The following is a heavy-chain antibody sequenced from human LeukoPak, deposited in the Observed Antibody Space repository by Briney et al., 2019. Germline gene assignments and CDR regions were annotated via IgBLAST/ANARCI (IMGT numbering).Heavy chain of an antibody. CDR2: ISGKGDDT. Sequence: GGSLRLSCAASGLTFKNYAMTWVRQAPGKGLEWVSTISGKGDDTFYADSVKGRFTISRDNSKNTLSLQMNSLRADDTALYYCAKGGHFSWFDPWGQGTLVIVSP. D-gene: IGHD1-26*01. CDR1: GLTFKNYA. J-gene: IGHJ5*02. CDR3: AKGGHFSWFDP. V-gene: IGHV3-23*01.